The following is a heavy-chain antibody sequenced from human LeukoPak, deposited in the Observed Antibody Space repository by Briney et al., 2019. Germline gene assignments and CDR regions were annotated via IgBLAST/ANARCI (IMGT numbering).Heavy chain of an antibody. CDR2: IYYSGST. V-gene: IGHV4-61*01. CDR3: ARGQLYSNSWRPFFDY. CDR1: GGSVSSGSYY. D-gene: IGHD6-13*01. J-gene: IGHJ4*02. Sequence: SETLSLTCTVSGGSVSSGSYYWSWIRQPPGKGLEWIGYIYYSGSTNYNPSLKSRVTISVDTSKNQFSLRLSSVTAADTAVYYCARGQLYSNSWRPFFDYWGQGTLVTVSS.